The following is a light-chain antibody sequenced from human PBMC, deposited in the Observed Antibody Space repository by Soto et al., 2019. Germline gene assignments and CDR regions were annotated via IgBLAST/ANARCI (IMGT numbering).Light chain of an antibody. J-gene: IGKJ1*01. CDR3: HQFGYSPRT. CDR1: QTVNSDY. Sequence: EIVFTQSPGTLSLSPWETATLSCRASQTVNSDYLAWFQQRPGQAPRLLIFATSRRATDIPDRFSGSGSGTDFTLAIRRLEPEDFAVYYCHQFGYSPRTFGQGTKVDIK. CDR2: ATS. V-gene: IGKV3-20*01.